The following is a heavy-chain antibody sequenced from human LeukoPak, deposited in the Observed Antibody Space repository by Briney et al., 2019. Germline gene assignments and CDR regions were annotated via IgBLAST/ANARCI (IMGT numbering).Heavy chain of an antibody. CDR1: GGTFSSYA. CDR3: ARHHYDILTDYYYGMDV. CDR2: IIPIFGTA. J-gene: IGHJ6*02. D-gene: IGHD3-9*01. V-gene: IGHV1-69*13. Sequence: VASVKVSCKASGGTFSSYAISWVRQAPGQGLEWMGGIIPIFGTANYAQKFQGRVTITADESTSTAYMELSSLRSEDTAMYYCARHHYDILTDYYYGMDVWGQGTTVTVSS.